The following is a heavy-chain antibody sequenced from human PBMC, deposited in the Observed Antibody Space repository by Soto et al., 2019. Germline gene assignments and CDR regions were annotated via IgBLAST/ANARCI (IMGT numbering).Heavy chain of an antibody. V-gene: IGHV1-18*04. J-gene: IGHJ6*02. CDR3: AREGRGYSSSWSHYYGMDC. CDR2: ISAYNGNT. CDR1: GYTFTSYG. Sequence: QVQLVQSGAEVKKPGASVKVSCKASGYTFTSYGISWVRQAPGQGLEWMGWISAYNGNTNYAQKLQGRVTMTTDTTTSTAYMELRSLRSDDTGVYYCAREGRGYSSSWSHYYGMDCWGQGTTVTVSS. D-gene: IGHD6-13*01.